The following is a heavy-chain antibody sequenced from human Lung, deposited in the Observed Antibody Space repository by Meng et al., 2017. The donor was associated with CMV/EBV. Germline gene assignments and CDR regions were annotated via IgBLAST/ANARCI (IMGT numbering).Heavy chain of an antibody. CDR1: GYTFTGYN. CDR3: ARLFHTSLGTNYYYGMDV. V-gene: IGHV1-2*02. D-gene: IGHD3-10*01. Sequence: ASXXVSXNSSGYTFTGYNIHWVRQAPGQGLEWMGWINPNTGDTKYAQKFQGRVTLTRDTSISTAYMELSRLKSDDTAVFFCARLFHTSLGTNYYYGMDVWXQGTTVTVSS. J-gene: IGHJ6*02. CDR2: INPNTGDT.